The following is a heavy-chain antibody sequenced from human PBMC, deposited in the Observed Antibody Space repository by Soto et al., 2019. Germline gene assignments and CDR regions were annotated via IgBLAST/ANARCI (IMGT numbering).Heavy chain of an antibody. Sequence: SETLSLTCSVSGGSISSGDYYWSWIRQPPGKGLEWIGYIYYSGSTYYNPSLKSRVTISVDTSKNQFSLKLSSVTAADTAVYYCAREGDYDSSDYWGQGTLVTVS. CDR2: IYYSGST. D-gene: IGHD3-22*01. CDR1: GGSISSGDYY. J-gene: IGHJ4*02. CDR3: AREGDYDSSDY. V-gene: IGHV4-30-4*01.